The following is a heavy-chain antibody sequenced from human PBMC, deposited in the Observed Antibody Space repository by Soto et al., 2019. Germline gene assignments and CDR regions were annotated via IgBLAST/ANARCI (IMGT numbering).Heavy chain of an antibody. D-gene: IGHD2-2*02. V-gene: IGHV1-69*06. CDR3: ATPVVPAAIRRDYYYYYGMDV. CDR1: GGTSSSYA. J-gene: IGHJ6*02. Sequence: SVKVSCKASGGTSSSYAISWVRQAPGQGLEWMGGIIPIFGTANYAQKFQGRVTITADKSTSTAYMELSSLRSEDTAVYYCATPVVPAAIRRDYYYYYGMDVWGQGTTVTVSS. CDR2: IIPIFGTA.